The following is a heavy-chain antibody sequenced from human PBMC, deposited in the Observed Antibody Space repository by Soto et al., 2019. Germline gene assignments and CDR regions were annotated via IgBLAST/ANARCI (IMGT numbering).Heavy chain of an antibody. V-gene: IGHV4-31*03. D-gene: IGHD2-2*01. CDR3: ARGGAPVPFDY. Sequence: SETLSLTCTVSGGSISSGGYYWSWIRQHPGKGLEWIGYIYYSGSTYYNPSLKSRVTISVDTSKNQFSLKLSSVTAADTAVYYCARGGAPVPFDYWGQGTLVTVSS. CDR2: IYYSGST. CDR1: GGSISSGGYY. J-gene: IGHJ4*02.